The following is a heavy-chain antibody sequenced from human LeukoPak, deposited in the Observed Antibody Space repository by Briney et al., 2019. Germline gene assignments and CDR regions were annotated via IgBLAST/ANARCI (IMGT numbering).Heavy chain of an antibody. CDR3: ARDGNGDFQTYMDV. D-gene: IGHD4-17*01. CDR2: INAGNGNT. J-gene: IGHJ6*03. CDR1: GYTFTSYA. V-gene: IGHV1-3*03. Sequence: APVKVSCKASGYTFTSYAMHWVRQAPGQRLEWMGWINAGNGNTKYSQEFQGRVTITRDTSASTAYMELSSLRSEDMAVYYCARDGNGDFQTYMDVWGKGTTVTVSS.